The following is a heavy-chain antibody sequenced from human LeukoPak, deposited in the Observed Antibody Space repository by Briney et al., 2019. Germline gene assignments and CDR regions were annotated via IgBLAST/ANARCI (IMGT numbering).Heavy chain of an antibody. CDR2: IYSGGST. CDR3: ARDSLNNYDSSGYLDY. CDR1: GFTVSSNY. V-gene: IGHV3-66*01. J-gene: IGHJ4*02. D-gene: IGHD3-22*01. Sequence: GGSLRLSCAASGFTVSSNYMSWVRQAPGKGLEWVSVIYSGGSTYYADSVKGRFTISRDNSKNTLYLQMNSLRAEDTAVYYCARDSLNNYDSSGYLDYWGQGTLVTVSS.